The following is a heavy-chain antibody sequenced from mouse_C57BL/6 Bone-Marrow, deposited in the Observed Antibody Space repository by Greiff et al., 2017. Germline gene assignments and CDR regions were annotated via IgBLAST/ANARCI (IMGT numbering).Heavy chain of an antibody. Sequence: VQLKHPGAELVQPGACVTLSCKASGYTFTSYWMHWVQQRPGQGLEWIGVIPPNSGSANYTEKFKRKATLTVDKSSSTAYMQLSSLTSEDSAVYYCARFPGYSSGYRFAYWGQGTLGTVSA. CDR1: GYTFTSYW. CDR2: IPPNSGSA. J-gene: IGHJ3*01. V-gene: IGHV1-64*01. D-gene: IGHD3-2*02. CDR3: ARFPGYSSGYRFAY.